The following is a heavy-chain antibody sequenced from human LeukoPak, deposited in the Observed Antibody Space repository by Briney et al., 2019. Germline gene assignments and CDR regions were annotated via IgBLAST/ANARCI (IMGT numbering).Heavy chain of an antibody. D-gene: IGHD1-1*01. CDR3: ARQRHAFDI. CDR2: IKQDGSEK. Sequence: GGSLRLSCAASGFTFSSYSMNWVRQAPGKGLEWVANIKQDGSEKYYVDSVKGRFTISRDNAKNSLYLQMNSLRAEDTAVYYCARQRHAFDIWGQGTMVTVSS. J-gene: IGHJ3*02. V-gene: IGHV3-7*03. CDR1: GFTFSSYS.